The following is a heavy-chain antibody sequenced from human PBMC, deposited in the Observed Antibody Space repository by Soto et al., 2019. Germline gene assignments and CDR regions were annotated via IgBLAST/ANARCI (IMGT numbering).Heavy chain of an antibody. Sequence: GSLRLSCAASGFIFSRYEMNWVRQAPGKGLEWVSYINTRGNIIHYADPVKGRFTISRDNAENSLYLQMNSLRAEDTAVYYCARDIDYYDSSGYQDYWGQGSLVTVSS. V-gene: IGHV3-48*03. J-gene: IGHJ4*02. CDR1: GFIFSRYE. CDR3: ARDIDYYDSSGYQDY. D-gene: IGHD3-22*01. CDR2: INTRGNII.